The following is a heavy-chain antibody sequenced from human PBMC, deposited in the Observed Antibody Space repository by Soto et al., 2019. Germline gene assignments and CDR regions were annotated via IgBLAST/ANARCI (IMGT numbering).Heavy chain of an antibody. Sequence: GGSLRLSCAASGFSFSSYAMYWVRQAPGKGLEWVAVIWHDGSKKHYVDSRFTVSRDNSQNTLYLQINSLRAEDTAVYYCARAQSPYCDSSGVYHYGMDVWGQGTTVTVSS. D-gene: IGHD3-22*01. V-gene: IGHV3-33*01. CDR2: IWHDGSKK. CDR3: ARAQSPYCDSSGVYHYGMDV. J-gene: IGHJ6*02. CDR1: GFSFSSYA.